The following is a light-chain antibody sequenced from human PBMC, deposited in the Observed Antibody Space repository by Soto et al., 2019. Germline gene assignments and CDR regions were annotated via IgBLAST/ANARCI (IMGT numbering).Light chain of an antibody. J-gene: IGLJ2*01. CDR2: DVS. CDR3: TSYTSSSTLI. V-gene: IGLV2-14*03. Sequence: QSALTQPASVSGSPGQSITISCTGSSSDVGGYNYVSWYQHHPAQAPKFMIYDVSNRPSGVSNRFSGSKSGNTASLTISGLQAEDEADYYCTSYTSSSTLIFGGGTKLTVL. CDR1: SSDVGGYNY.